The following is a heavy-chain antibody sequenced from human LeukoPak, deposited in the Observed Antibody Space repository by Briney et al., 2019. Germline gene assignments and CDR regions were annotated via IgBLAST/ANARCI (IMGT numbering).Heavy chain of an antibody. CDR2: IYYSGST. J-gene: IGHJ4*02. CDR3: ARHASSIAAHSYYFDY. D-gene: IGHD6-6*01. V-gene: IGHV4-39*01. CDR1: GGSISSSSYY. Sequence: SETLSLTCTVSGGSISSSSYYWGWIRQPPGKGLEWIGSIYYSGSTYYNPSLKSRVTISVDTSKNQFSLKLSSVTAADTAVYYCARHASSIAAHSYYFDYWGQGTLVTVSS.